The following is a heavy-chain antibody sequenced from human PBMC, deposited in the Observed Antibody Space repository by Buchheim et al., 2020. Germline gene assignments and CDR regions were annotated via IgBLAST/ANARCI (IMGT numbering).Heavy chain of an antibody. CDR1: GFTFNAFW. V-gene: IGHV3-7*01. J-gene: IGHJ4*02. D-gene: IGHD6-13*01. CDR2: IKGDGTEK. Sequence: EVQLVESGGALVQPGGSLRLSCAASGFTFNAFWMAWVRQAPGKGLEWVANIKGDGTEKYYVDSVKGRFTISRDNAKNSLYLQMNSLRAEDTAMYYCARVVPGFTSRWDYFDYWGQGT. CDR3: ARVVPGFTSRWDYFDY.